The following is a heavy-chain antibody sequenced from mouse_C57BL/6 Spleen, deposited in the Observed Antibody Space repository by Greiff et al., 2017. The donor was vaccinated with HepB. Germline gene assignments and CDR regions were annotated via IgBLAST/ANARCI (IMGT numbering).Heavy chain of an antibody. Sequence: VQLKESGPGLVKPSQSLSLTCSVTGYSITSGYYWNWIRQFPGNKLEWLGYISYDGSNNYNPSLKNRISITRDTSKNQFFLKLNSVTTEDTATYYCARETTVEDYAMDYWGQGTSVTVSS. D-gene: IGHD1-1*01. CDR3: ARETTVEDYAMDY. J-gene: IGHJ4*01. CDR2: ISYDGSN. CDR1: GYSITSGYY. V-gene: IGHV3-6*01.